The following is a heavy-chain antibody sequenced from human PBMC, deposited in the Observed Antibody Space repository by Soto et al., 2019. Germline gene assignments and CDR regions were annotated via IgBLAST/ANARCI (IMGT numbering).Heavy chain of an antibody. V-gene: IGHV3-21*01. CDR1: GFTFSSYS. J-gene: IGHJ4*02. Sequence: GGSLRLSCAAYGFTFSSYSMNWVRQAPGKGLEWVSSISSSSSYIYYADSVKGRFTISRDNAKNSLYLQMNSLRAEDTAVYYCARDRRPENWNYAYYFDYWGQGTLVTVSS. D-gene: IGHD1-7*01. CDR2: ISSSSSYI. CDR3: ARDRRPENWNYAYYFDY.